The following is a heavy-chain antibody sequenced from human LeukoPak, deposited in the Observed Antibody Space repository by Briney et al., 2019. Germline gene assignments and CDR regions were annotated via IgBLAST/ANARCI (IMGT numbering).Heavy chain of an antibody. D-gene: IGHD2-2*01. CDR2: ISGSGGST. Sequence: GGSLRLSCAASGSTFSSYAMSWVRQAPGKGLEWVSAISGSGGSTYYADSVKGRFTISRDNSKNTLYLQMNSLRAEDTAVYYCAKDRGEVPATFGYWGQGTLVTVSS. CDR1: GSTFSSYA. J-gene: IGHJ4*02. CDR3: AKDRGEVPATFGY. V-gene: IGHV3-23*01.